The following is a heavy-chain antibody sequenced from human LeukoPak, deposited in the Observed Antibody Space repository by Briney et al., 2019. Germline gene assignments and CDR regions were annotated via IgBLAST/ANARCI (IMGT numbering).Heavy chain of an antibody. CDR2: IYSGGST. J-gene: IGHJ6*03. D-gene: IGHD6-13*01. CDR1: GFTVSSDY. V-gene: IGHV3-66*01. CDR3: ARGYSPRDFYYYMDV. Sequence: PGGSQRLSCAASGFTVSSDYMSWARQAPGKGLEWVSVIYSGGSTYYADSVKGRFTISRDNSKNTLYLQMNSLRAEDTAVYYCARGYSPRDFYYYMDVWGKGTTVTVSS.